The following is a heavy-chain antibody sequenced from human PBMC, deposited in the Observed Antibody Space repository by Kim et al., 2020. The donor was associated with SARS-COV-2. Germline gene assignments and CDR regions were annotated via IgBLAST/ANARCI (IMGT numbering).Heavy chain of an antibody. CDR2: IWYDGNIK. D-gene: IGHD3-16*01. V-gene: IGHV3-33*01. J-gene: IGHJ4*02. CDR3: ARDAVSWRESRAQGAIDH. CDR1: GFTFTDYG. Sequence: GGSLRLSCEASGFTFTDYGFHWVRQAPGKGLEWVALIWYDGNIKYYGDSVKGRFTISRDTSKKMVYLQLNSLRVEDTGVYYCARDAVSWRESRAQGAIDHWGQGTLVTVSS.